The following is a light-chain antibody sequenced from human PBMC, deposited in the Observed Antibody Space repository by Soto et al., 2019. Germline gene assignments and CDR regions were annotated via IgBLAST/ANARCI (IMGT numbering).Light chain of an antibody. J-gene: IGKJ4*01. Sequence: EIVWTQSPGTLSLSPGERATLACRSSQSVSSSYLAWYQQKPGQAPGLLIYGASSRATGIPDRFSGSGSGTDFTLTISRLEPEDFAVYYCQQYGSSPLTFGGGTKVDIK. CDR3: QQYGSSPLT. CDR1: QSVSSSY. CDR2: GAS. V-gene: IGKV3-20*01.